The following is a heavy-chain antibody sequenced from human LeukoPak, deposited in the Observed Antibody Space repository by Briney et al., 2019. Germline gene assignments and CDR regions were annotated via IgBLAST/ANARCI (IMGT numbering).Heavy chain of an antibody. CDR2: IDPSDSYT. CDR1: GYSFTSYW. D-gene: IGHD5-12*01. Sequence: GESLKISCKGSGYSFTSYWISWVSQMPGKGLEWMGRIDPSDSYTNYSPSFQGHVTISADKSISTAYLQWSSLKASDTAMYYCARRKSGYDLDVFDIWGQGTMVTVSS. CDR3: ARRKSGYDLDVFDI. J-gene: IGHJ3*02. V-gene: IGHV5-10-1*01.